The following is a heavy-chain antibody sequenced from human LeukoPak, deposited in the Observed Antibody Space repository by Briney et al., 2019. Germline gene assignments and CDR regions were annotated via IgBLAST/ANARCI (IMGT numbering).Heavy chain of an antibody. J-gene: IGHJ4*02. D-gene: IGHD3-22*01. CDR2: INHSGST. Sequence: PSETLSLTCAVYGGSFSGYYWSWICQPPGKGLEWIGEINHSGSTNYNPSLKSRVTISVDTSKNQFSLKLSSVTAADTAVYYCARGDLDSSGYYLRWGQGTLVTVSS. CDR3: ARGDLDSSGYYLR. V-gene: IGHV4-34*01. CDR1: GGSFSGYY.